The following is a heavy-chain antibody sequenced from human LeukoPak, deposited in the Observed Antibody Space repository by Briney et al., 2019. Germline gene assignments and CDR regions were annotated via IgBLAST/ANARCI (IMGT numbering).Heavy chain of an antibody. D-gene: IGHD4-17*01. CDR3: ARGSYGDWGWFDP. Sequence: PSETLSLTCTVSGGSISNYYWNWIRQPPGKGLEWIGHIYYSGSTDYNPSLKSRVTISLDTPKNQFSLKLSSVTAADTAVYYCARGSYGDWGWFDPWGQGTLVTVSS. CDR2: IYYSGST. V-gene: IGHV4-59*01. J-gene: IGHJ5*02. CDR1: GGSISNYY.